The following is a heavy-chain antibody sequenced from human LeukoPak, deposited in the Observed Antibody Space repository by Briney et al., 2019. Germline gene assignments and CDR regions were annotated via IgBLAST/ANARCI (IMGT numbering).Heavy chain of an antibody. Sequence: GGSLRLSCAASGFTFSSYSMNWVRQAPGKGLEWVSSISSSSSYIYYADSVKGRFTISRDNAKNSLYLQMNSLRAEDTAVYYCARDHSTGDMNWFDPWGQGTLVTVSS. CDR2: ISSSSSYI. CDR1: GFTFSSYS. V-gene: IGHV3-21*01. D-gene: IGHD7-27*01. J-gene: IGHJ5*02. CDR3: ARDHSTGDMNWFDP.